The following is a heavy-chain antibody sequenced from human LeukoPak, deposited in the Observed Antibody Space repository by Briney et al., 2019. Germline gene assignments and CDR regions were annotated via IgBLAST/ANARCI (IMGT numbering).Heavy chain of an antibody. CDR2: IYYSGST. D-gene: IGHD5-18*01. V-gene: IGHV4-59*11. Sequence: PSETLSLTCTVSGGSISSHYWSWIRQPPGKGLEWIGYIYYSGSTNYNPSLKSRVTISVDTSKNQFSLKLSSVTAADTAAYYCAGSVDTAMDFDYWGQGTLVTVSS. CDR3: AGSVDTAMDFDY. CDR1: GGSISSHY. J-gene: IGHJ4*02.